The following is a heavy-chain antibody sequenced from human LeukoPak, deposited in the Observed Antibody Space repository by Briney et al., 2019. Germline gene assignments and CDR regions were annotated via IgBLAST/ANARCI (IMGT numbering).Heavy chain of an antibody. Sequence: SETLSLTCTVSGGSISSYYWSWIRQPAGKRLEWIGRIYTSGSTNYNPSLKSRVTMSVDTSKNQFSLKLSSVTAADTAVYYCARDLHSYGYSGKDSYYYYYGMDVWGQGTTVTVSS. CDR1: GGSISSYY. D-gene: IGHD5-18*01. CDR2: IYTSGST. J-gene: IGHJ6*02. V-gene: IGHV4-4*07. CDR3: ARDLHSYGYSGKDSYYYYYGMDV.